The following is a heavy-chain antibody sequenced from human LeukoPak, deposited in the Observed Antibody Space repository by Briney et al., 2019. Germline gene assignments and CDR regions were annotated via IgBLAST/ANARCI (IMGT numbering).Heavy chain of an antibody. CDR3: ARGSPSGWYNY. J-gene: IGHJ4*02. CDR2: INHSGST. D-gene: IGHD6-19*01. CDR1: GFTFSSYG. Sequence: GSLRLSCAASGFTFSSYGMSWIRQPPGKGLEWIGEINHSGSTNYNPSLKSRVTISVDTSKNQFSLKLSSVTAADTAVYYCARGSPSGWYNYWGQGTLVTVSS. V-gene: IGHV4-34*01.